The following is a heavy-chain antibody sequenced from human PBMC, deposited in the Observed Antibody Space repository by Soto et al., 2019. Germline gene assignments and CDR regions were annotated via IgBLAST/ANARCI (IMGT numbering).Heavy chain of an antibody. CDR3: AKIRTIFGVVTFGYMDV. J-gene: IGHJ6*03. Sequence: SLRLSCAASGFTFSSYAMSWVRQAPGKGLEWVSAISGSGGSTYYADSVKGRFTISRDNSKNTLYLQMNSLRAEDTAVYYCAKIRTIFGVVTFGYMDVWGKGTTVTVSS. D-gene: IGHD3-3*01. CDR1: GFTFSSYA. V-gene: IGHV3-23*01. CDR2: ISGSGGST.